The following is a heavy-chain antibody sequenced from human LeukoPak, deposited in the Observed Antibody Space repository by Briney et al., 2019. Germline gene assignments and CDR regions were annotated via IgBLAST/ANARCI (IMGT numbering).Heavy chain of an antibody. CDR2: ISAYNGNT. D-gene: IGHD6-13*01. V-gene: IGHV1-18*01. Sequence: ASVKVSCKASGYAFTSYGIRWARQAPGQGLEWMGWISAYNGNTNYAQKLQGRVTMTTDTSTSTAYMELRSLRSDDTAVYYCARSVSSSFVRGLQDAFDIWGQGTMVTVSS. CDR1: GYAFTSYG. CDR3: ARSVSSSFVRGLQDAFDI. J-gene: IGHJ3*02.